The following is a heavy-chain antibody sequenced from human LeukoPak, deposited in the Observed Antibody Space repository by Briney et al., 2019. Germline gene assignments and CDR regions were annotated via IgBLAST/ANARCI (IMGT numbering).Heavy chain of an antibody. CDR3: ARRGTGHGMDV. CDR2: INNDGSSA. Sequence: GSLRLSCAASGFTFNNYWIHWVRQVPGKGLVWVSRINNDGSSASYVDSVKGRFTISRDNAKNTLFLQMNSLRAEDTAVYYCARRGTGHGMDVWGQGTTVIVSS. J-gene: IGHJ6*02. D-gene: IGHD1-1*01. V-gene: IGHV3-74*01. CDR1: GFTFNNYW.